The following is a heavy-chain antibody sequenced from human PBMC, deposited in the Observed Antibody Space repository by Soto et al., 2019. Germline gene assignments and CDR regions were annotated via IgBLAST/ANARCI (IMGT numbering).Heavy chain of an antibody. CDR1: GGSISSYY. J-gene: IGHJ6*02. V-gene: IGHV4-59*01. D-gene: IGHD1-26*01. Sequence: SETLSLTCTVSGGSISSYYWSWIRQPPGKGLEWIGYIYYSGSTNYNPSLKSRVTISVDTSKNQFSLKLSSVTAADTAVYYCARGRGSYPSLYYYYYGMDVWGQGTTVTVSS. CDR3: ARGRGSYPSLYYYYYGMDV. CDR2: IYYSGST.